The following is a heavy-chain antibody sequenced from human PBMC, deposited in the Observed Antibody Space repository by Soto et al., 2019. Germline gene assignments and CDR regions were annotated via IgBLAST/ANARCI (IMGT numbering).Heavy chain of an antibody. CDR2: VDHRGST. J-gene: IGHJ6*02. CDR1: GESFSGYY. Sequence: QVHLQQRGAGLLKPSETLSLNCVVSGESFSGYYWSWIRQTPGMGLEWIGEVDHRGSTTYNPSLKHRASISIDSSKNLFSLELTSVTDADTALYFCARYEYGNSLYGVDVWGQGTRVTVSS. CDR3: ARYEYGNSLYGVDV. V-gene: IGHV4-34*02. D-gene: IGHD1-7*01.